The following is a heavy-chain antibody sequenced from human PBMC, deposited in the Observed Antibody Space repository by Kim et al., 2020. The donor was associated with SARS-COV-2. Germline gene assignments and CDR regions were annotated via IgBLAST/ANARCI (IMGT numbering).Heavy chain of an antibody. CDR2: IKQDGGEK. J-gene: IGHJ6*02. CDR3: ARDGGYSYGYHYYYGMDV. D-gene: IGHD5-18*01. V-gene: IGHV3-7*01. CDR1: GFTFSSYW. Sequence: GGSLRLSCAASGFTFSSYWMSWVRQAPGKGLEWVANIKQDGGEKYYVDSVKGRFTISRDNAKNSLYLQMNSLRAGDTAVYYCARDGGYSYGYHYYYGMDVWGQGTTVTVSS.